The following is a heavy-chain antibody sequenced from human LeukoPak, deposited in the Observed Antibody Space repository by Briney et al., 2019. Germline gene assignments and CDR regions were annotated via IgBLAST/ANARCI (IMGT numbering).Heavy chain of an antibody. CDR1: GGTFSSYA. CDR2: IIPIFGTA. J-gene: IGHJ4*02. V-gene: IGHV1-69*01. CDR3: ARVGVTMVRGVILYFDY. Sequence: GSSVKVSCKASGGTFSSYAISWVRQAPGQGLEWMGGIIPIFGTANYAQKFQGRVTITADESTSTAYMELSSVRSEDTAVYYCARVGVTMVRGVILYFDYWGQGTVVTVSS. D-gene: IGHD3-10*01.